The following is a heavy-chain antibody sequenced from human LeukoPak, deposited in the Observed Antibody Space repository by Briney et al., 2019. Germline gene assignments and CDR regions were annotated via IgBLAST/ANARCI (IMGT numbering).Heavy chain of an antibody. CDR1: GGSISSYY. V-gene: IGHV4-59*01. CDR2: IYYSGST. CDR3: ARAPMVRGVINFFFDY. D-gene: IGHD3-10*01. J-gene: IGHJ4*02. Sequence: SETLSLTCTVSGGSISSYYWSWIRQPPGKGLEWIGYIYYSGSTNYNPSLKSRVTTSVDTSKNQFSQKLSSVTAADTAVYYCARAPMVRGVINFFFDYWGQGTLVTVSS.